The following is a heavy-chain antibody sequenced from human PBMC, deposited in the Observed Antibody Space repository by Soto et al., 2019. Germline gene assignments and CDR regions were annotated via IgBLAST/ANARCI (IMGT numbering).Heavy chain of an antibody. D-gene: IGHD2-8*01. Sequence: GGSLRLPCAASGFSFSTYTMSWVRRAPGKGLEWVSAISGSGGSPSYADSVQGRFTISRDNPKKTLYLQMNSLRAEDTAVYYCAKARCTTSNCYVPDYWGQGTLVTVSS. V-gene: IGHV3-23*01. CDR2: ISGSGGSP. CDR1: GFSFSTYT. J-gene: IGHJ4*02. CDR3: AKARCTTSNCYVPDY.